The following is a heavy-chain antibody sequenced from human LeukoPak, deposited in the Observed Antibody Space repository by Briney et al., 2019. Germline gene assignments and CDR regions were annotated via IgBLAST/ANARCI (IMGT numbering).Heavy chain of an antibody. CDR1: GFTFSTYV. D-gene: IGHD3-22*01. CDR2: ITSNGGST. CDR3: VKDSSSSGYYFDY. V-gene: IGHV3-64D*09. J-gene: IGHJ4*02. Sequence: SGGSLRLSCSASGFTFSTYVVHWVRQAPGKGLECVSAITSNGGSTYYADSVKGRFTISRDNSKNTLYLQLSSLRAEDTAVYYCVKDSSSSGYYFDYWGREPWSPSPQ.